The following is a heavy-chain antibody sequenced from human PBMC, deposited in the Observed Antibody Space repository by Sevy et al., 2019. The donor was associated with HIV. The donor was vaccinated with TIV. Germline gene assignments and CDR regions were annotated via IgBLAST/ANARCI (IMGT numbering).Heavy chain of an antibody. Sequence: GESLKISCAASGFTFCSYWMHWVRQATGKGLVWVSHINSDGSKTGYAGSVKGRFTISRDNAKNTLYLQMNSLRAEDTAVYYCARDKSATAVDYWGQGSLVTVSS. V-gene: IGHV3-74*01. CDR2: INSDGSKT. J-gene: IGHJ4*02. CDR1: GFTFCSYW. D-gene: IGHD6-25*01. CDR3: ARDKSATAVDY.